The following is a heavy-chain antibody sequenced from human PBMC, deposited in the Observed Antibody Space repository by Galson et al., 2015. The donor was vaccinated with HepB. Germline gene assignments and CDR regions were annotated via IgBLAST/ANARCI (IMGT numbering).Heavy chain of an antibody. J-gene: IGHJ4*02. V-gene: IGHV3-23*01. CDR2: ISGSGSDT. Sequence: SLRLSCAASGFIFSTYAMSWVRQAPGKGLEWVSDISGSGSDTYYADSVKGRFTVSRDNSKNTLYLQMNSLRAEDTAIYYCANSYNFDFWGQGTLVTVSS. D-gene: IGHD1-1*01. CDR1: GFIFSTYA. CDR3: ANSYNFDF.